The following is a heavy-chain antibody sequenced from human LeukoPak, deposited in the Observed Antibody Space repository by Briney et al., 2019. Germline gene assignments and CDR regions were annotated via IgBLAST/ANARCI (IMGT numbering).Heavy chain of an antibody. CDR1: GFTFDDYG. CDR3: ARVNCYYDSSGSYEFDY. V-gene: IGHV3-20*04. D-gene: IGHD3-22*01. J-gene: IGHJ4*02. CDR2: INWNGGST. Sequence: GGSLRLSCAASGFTFDDYGMSWLRQAPGKGLEWLSGINWNGGSTVYADSVKGRFTISRDNAKNSLYLQMNSLRAEDTALYYCARVNCYYDSSGSYEFDYWGQGTLVTVSS.